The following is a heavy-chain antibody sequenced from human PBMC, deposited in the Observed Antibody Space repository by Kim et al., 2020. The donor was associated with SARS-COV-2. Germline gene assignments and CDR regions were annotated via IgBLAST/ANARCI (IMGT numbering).Heavy chain of an antibody. CDR3: ARELPVAVRPDYKYFGMDV. Sequence: SVKVSCKASGGTLTNYASSWVRQAPGQGLEWMGGVIPIFGKATYAQKFQGRVTIMVDELTNTAYMELSSLRSEDTAVYFCARELPVAVRPDYKYFGMDVWGKGTSVTVSS. V-gene: IGHV1-69*13. CDR1: GGTLTNYA. CDR2: VIPIFGKA. D-gene: IGHD6-6*01. J-gene: IGHJ6*04.